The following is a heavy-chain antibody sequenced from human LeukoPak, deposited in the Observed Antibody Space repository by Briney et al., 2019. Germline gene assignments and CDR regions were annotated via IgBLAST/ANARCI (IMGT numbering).Heavy chain of an antibody. CDR2: IYPGDSGT. D-gene: IGHD2-8*01. J-gene: IGHJ4*02. Sequence: GESLKISCKGSGYSFTSYWIGWVRRMPGKGLEWWGSIYPGDSGTRYSPSFQSQVTISADKSISTAYLQRSSLKAPDTAMYSCAGLFERSMLSSGLYLDYWGQGTLVTVSS. V-gene: IGHV5-51*01. CDR1: GYSFTSYW. CDR3: AGLFERSMLSSGLYLDY.